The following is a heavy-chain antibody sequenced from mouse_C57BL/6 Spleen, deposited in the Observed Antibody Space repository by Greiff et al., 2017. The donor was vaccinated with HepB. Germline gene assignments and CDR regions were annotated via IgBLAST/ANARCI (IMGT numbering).Heavy chain of an antibody. Sequence: VQLQESGAELARPGASVKMSCKASGYTFTSYTMHWVKQRPGQGLEWIGYINPSSGYTKYNQKFKDKATLTADKSSSTAYMQLSSLTSEDSAVYYCARYPLIYYYGSSGYFDVWGTGTTVTVSS. V-gene: IGHV1-4*01. CDR3: ARYPLIYYYGSSGYFDV. CDR2: INPSSGYT. D-gene: IGHD1-1*01. CDR1: GYTFTSYT. J-gene: IGHJ1*03.